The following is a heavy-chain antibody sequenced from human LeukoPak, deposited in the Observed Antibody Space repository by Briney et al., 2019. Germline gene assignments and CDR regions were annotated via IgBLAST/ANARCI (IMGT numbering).Heavy chain of an antibody. J-gene: IGHJ4*02. CDR2: IKQDGGEE. D-gene: IGHD4/OR15-4a*01. Sequence: GGSLRLSCAASGFTFSIYWMSWVRQAPGKGLEWVANIKQDGGEEYYVDSVKGRFTISRDNAKNSLYLQMNSLRAADTAVYYCARANYLTFNFDYWGQGTLVTVSS. CDR1: GFTFSIYW. V-gene: IGHV3-7*01. CDR3: ARANYLTFNFDY.